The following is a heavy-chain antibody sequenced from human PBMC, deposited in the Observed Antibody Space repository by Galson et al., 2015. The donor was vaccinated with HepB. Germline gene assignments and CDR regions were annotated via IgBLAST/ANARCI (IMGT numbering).Heavy chain of an antibody. CDR2: IIPIFGTA. CDR1: GGTFSSYA. V-gene: IGHV1-69*13. D-gene: IGHD6-19*01. Sequence: SVKVSCKASGGTFSSYAISWVRQAPGQGLEWMGGIIPIFGTANYAQKFQGRVTITADESTSTAYMELSSLRSEDTAVYYCARDQGVAVPHAFDIWGQGTMVTVSS. J-gene: IGHJ3*02. CDR3: ARDQGVAVPHAFDI.